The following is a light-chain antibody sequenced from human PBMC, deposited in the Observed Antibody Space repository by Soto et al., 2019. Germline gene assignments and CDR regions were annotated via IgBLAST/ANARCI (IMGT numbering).Light chain of an antibody. CDR1: QSISSL. Sequence: DIQMTQSPSTLSASVGDRVTITCRASQSISSLLAWYQQKPGKAPKLLIYKASSLESGVTSGFSGSGSGTEFTLTISSLQPDDFATYYCQQYSTYPWTFGQGTKVEIK. V-gene: IGKV1-5*03. CDR2: KAS. CDR3: QQYSTYPWT. J-gene: IGKJ1*01.